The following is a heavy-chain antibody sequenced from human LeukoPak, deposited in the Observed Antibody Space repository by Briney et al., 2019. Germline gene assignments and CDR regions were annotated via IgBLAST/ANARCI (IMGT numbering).Heavy chain of an antibody. CDR3: ARDRPGGSSLDY. V-gene: IGHV4-59*02. CDR2: IYYTGST. J-gene: IGHJ4*02. D-gene: IGHD6-13*01. CDR1: GFTVSSNY. Sequence: TSGGSLRLSCAASGFTVSSNYMSWVRQAPGKGLEWIGYIYYTGSTNYNPSLKSRVTISVDTSKNQFSLKLSSVTAADTAVYYCARDRPGGSSLDYWGQGTLVTVSS.